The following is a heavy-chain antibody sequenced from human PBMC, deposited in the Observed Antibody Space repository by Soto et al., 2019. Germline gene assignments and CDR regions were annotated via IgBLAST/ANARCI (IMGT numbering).Heavy chain of an antibody. D-gene: IGHD2-21*02. CDR3: ARVGGDLYYYYYYMDV. J-gene: IGHJ6*03. V-gene: IGHV1-69*05. Sequence: SGKVSCKASGGTFSSYAISWVRQAPGQGLEWMGGIIPIYGTANYAQKFQGRVTMTTDTSTSTAYMELRSLRSDDTAVYYCARVGGDLYYYYYYMDVWGKGTTVTVSS. CDR1: GGTFSSYA. CDR2: IIPIYGTA.